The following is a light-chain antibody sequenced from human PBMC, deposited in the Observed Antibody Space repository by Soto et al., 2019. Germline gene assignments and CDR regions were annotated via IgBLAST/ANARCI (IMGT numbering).Light chain of an antibody. J-gene: IGKJ1*01. CDR3: QHYNSYSEA. CDR2: KAS. V-gene: IGKV1-5*03. CDR1: QTISSW. Sequence: DIQMTQSPSTLSGSVGDRVTITCRASQTISSWLAWYQQKPGKAPKLLIYKASTLTSGVQSRFSGSGSGTEFTLNISSLQPDDFATYYCQHYNSYSEAFGQGTKVEL.